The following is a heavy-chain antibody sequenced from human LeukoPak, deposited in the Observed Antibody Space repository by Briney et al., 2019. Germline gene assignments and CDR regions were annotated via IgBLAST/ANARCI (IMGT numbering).Heavy chain of an antibody. CDR2: IYTSGST. CDR3: ARVVPAASRRLGWFDP. Sequence: SETLSLTCTVSGGSISSYYWSWIRQPAGKGLEWIGRIYTSGSTNYNPSLKSRVTMSVDTSKNQFSLKLSSVTAADTAVYYCARVVPAASRRLGWFDPWGQGTLVTVSP. J-gene: IGHJ5*02. V-gene: IGHV4-4*07. CDR1: GGSISSYY. D-gene: IGHD2-2*01.